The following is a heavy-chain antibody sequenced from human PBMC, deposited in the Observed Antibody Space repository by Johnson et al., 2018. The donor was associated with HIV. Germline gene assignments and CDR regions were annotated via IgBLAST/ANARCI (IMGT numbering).Heavy chain of an antibody. V-gene: IGHV3-30*18. J-gene: IGHJ3*02. CDR2: ISYDGSNK. CDR1: GFSFDDYG. Sequence: QVQLVESGGGVVRPGGSLRLSCAASGFSFDDYGLSWVRQAPGKGLEWVSGISYDGSNKYYTDSVKGRFTISRDNSKNTLYLQMNSLRAEDTAVYYCAKVKTRFGESPDAFEIWGQGTMVTVSS. CDR3: AKVKTRFGESPDAFEI. D-gene: IGHD3-10*01.